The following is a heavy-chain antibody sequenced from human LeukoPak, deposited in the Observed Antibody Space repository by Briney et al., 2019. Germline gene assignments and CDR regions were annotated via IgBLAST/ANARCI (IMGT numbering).Heavy chain of an antibody. V-gene: IGHV3-21*01. CDR2: ISSSSSYI. CDR1: GFTFSSYS. D-gene: IGHD3-3*01. Sequence: GGSLRLSCAASGFTFSSYSMNWVRQAPGKGLEWVSSISSSSSYIYYADSVKGRFTISRDNAKNSLYLQMNSLRAEDTAVYYCARGWDFRSGYRTPFDYWGQGTLVTVSS. J-gene: IGHJ4*02. CDR3: ARGWDFRSGYRTPFDY.